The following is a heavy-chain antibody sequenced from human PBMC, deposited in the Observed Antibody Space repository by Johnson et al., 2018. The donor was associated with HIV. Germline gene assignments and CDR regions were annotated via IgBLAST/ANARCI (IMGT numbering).Heavy chain of an antibody. CDR3: TRLDDTNLLHAFDV. CDR1: GFTFSSYA. D-gene: IGHD1-1*01. Sequence: QVQLVESGGGLVKPGGSLRLSCVASGFTFSSYAMHWVRQAPGKGLEWVAVISYDGSNNYYADSVKGRFTISRDNAENTLYLQLNSLKTEDTAMYFCTRLDDTNLLHAFDVWGQGAMVTVSS. V-gene: IGHV3-30-3*01. CDR2: ISYDGSNN. J-gene: IGHJ3*01.